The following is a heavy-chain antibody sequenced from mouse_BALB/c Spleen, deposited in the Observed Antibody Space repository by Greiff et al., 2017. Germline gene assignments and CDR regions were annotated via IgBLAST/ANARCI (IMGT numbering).Heavy chain of an antibody. D-gene: IGHD2-14*01. Sequence: VKLMESGAELARPGASVKLSCKASGYTFTSYWMQWVKQRPGQGLEWIGAIYPGDGDTRYTQKFKGKATLTADKSSSTAYMQLSSLASEDSAVYYCARGGYDDPRFAYWGQGTLVTVSA. V-gene: IGHV1-87*01. CDR1: GYTFTSYW. CDR3: ARGGYDDPRFAY. CDR2: IYPGDGDT. J-gene: IGHJ3*01.